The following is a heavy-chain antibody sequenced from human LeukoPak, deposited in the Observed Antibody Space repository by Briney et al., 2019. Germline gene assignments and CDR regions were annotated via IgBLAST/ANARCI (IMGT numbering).Heavy chain of an antibody. CDR3: ARDNGANYYYYGMDV. V-gene: IGHV3-21*01. CDR2: ISSSSSYI. D-gene: IGHD2-8*01. CDR1: GFTFSSYS. Sequence: GGSLRLSCAASGFTFSSYSMTWVRQAPGKGLEWVSSISSSSSYIYYADSVKGRFTISRDNAKNSLYLQMNSLRAEDTAVYYCARDNGANYYYYGMDVWGQGTTVTVSS. J-gene: IGHJ6*02.